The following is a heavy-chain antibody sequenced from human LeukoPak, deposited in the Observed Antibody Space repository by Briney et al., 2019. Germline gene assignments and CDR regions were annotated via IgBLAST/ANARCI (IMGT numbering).Heavy chain of an antibody. CDR3: ARVGCSTSCYGFGYFYYYMDV. D-gene: IGHD2-2*01. Sequence: PGGSLRLSCAASGFTFSSYALHWVRQAPGKGLEWVAVLSFDGTITYYADSVKGRFTISRDNSENTLYLQMNSLRAEDTAVYYCARVGCSTSCYGFGYFYYYMDVWGKGTTVTVSS. CDR1: GFTFSSYA. V-gene: IGHV3-30*04. J-gene: IGHJ6*03. CDR2: LSFDGTIT.